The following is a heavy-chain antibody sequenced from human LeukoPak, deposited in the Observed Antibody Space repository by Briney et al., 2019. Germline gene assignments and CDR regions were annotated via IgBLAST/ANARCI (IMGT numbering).Heavy chain of an antibody. D-gene: IGHD1-1*01. CDR2: IYYSGST. J-gene: IGHJ3*02. CDR3: ARSGTTSVFAFDI. V-gene: IGHV4-59*08. Sequence: WIGYIYYSGSTNYNPSLKSRVTISVDTSKNQFSLKLSSVTAADTAVYYCARSGTTSVFAFDIWGQGTMVTVSS.